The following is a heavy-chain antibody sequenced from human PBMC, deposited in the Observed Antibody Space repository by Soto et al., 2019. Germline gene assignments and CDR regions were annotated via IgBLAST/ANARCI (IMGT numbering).Heavy chain of an antibody. CDR1: GFTFSTYN. D-gene: IGHD2-2*01. J-gene: IGHJ6*02. Sequence: VQLVESGGGLVNPGESLRLSCVGSGFTFSTYNMNWVRQAPGKGLEWVSSISSRSTSIDYADSVKGRFTISRDNAKNSVTLQIDSLRAEDTAVYYCARVRDAFGMDVWGQGTTVAVSS. V-gene: IGHV3-21*01. CDR2: ISSRSTSI. CDR3: ARVRDAFGMDV.